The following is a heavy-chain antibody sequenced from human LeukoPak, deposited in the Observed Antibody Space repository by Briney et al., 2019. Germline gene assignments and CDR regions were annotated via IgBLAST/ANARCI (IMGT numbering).Heavy chain of an antibody. J-gene: IGHJ6*02. D-gene: IGHD2-21*01. CDR2: IYYSGST. CDR1: GGSISSYY. Sequence: SETLSLTCTVSGGSISSYYWSWIRQPPGKGLEWIGYIYYSGSTNYNPSLKSRVTISVDTSKNQFSLKLSSVTAADTAVYYCARGKASPYYYYGRDVWGQGTTVTVSS. CDR3: ARGKASPYYYYGRDV. V-gene: IGHV4-59*01.